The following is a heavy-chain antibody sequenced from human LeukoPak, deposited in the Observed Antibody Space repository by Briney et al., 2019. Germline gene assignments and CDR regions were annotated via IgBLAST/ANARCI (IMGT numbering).Heavy chain of an antibody. J-gene: IGHJ5*01. CDR3: ARRAYDSRSIGS. CDR1: GGAFNNYH. D-gene: IGHD3-22*01. Sequence: SETLSLTCAVYGGAFNNYHWTWIRQPSGKGLEWIGEINYTGSGHYNPSLQSRVIMSVDTSKSQISLKLPSVTAADTAFYYCARRAYDSRSIGSWGQGPLVTVSS. V-gene: IGHV4-34*01. CDR2: INYTGSG.